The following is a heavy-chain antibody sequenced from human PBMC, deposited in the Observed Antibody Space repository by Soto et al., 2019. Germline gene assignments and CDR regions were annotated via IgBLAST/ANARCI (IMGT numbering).Heavy chain of an antibody. V-gene: IGHV4-59*08. CDR3: ARIGRYQMGIFDY. Sequence: QVQLQESGPGLVKPSETLSLTCTVSGGSISSYYWSWIRQPPGKGLEYIGYIYDSGSTNYNPSLKSRVTTSVDTSTNQFFLALSSVTAADTALYYCARIGRYQMGIFDYWGQGTLVTVSS. J-gene: IGHJ4*02. D-gene: IGHD2-2*01. CDR1: GGSISSYY. CDR2: IYDSGST.